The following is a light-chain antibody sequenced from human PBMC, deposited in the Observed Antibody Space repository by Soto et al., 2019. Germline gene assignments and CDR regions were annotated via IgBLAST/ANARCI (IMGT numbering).Light chain of an antibody. J-gene: IGKJ1*01. CDR3: QQHQTYST. CDR2: KAS. CDR1: QSISSW. Sequence: IQMTQPPSTLSASVGDGVTMTCRASQSISSWLAWYQQKPGKAPKLLIYKASSLESGVPSRFSGSGSGTEFTLTISSLQPDDFATYYCQQHQTYSTFGQGTKVDIK. V-gene: IGKV1-5*03.